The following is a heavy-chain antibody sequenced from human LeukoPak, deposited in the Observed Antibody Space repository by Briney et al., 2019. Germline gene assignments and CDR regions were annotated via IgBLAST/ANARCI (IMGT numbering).Heavy chain of an antibody. Sequence: PRGSLRLSCAASGFTFGDYYMSWIRQAPGKGLEWVSYISNSGNTIKEADSVKGRFTISRDNAQNSLFLQMKSLRAEDTAVYYCARYRVVTNDYFDSWGQGTLVTVSS. CDR2: ISNSGNTI. CDR3: ARYRVVTNDYFDS. D-gene: IGHD5-12*01. V-gene: IGHV3-11*01. J-gene: IGHJ4*02. CDR1: GFTFGDYY.